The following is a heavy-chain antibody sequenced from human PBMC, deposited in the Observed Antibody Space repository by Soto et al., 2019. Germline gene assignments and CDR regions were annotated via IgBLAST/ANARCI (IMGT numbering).Heavy chain of an antibody. CDR1: GFAFNMYA. CDR3: AKGAATIRPWDH. Sequence: EVQLLESGGDIVRPGGSLRLSCAGSGFAFNMYAISWIRQVPGKGLEWVSVITGSGVNTNYADSVKGRFTISRDNSKNMVCLQMNSLRAEDTGVYYCAKGAATIRPWDHWGQGTLVTVSS. CDR2: ITGSGVNT. V-gene: IGHV3-23*01. J-gene: IGHJ4*02. D-gene: IGHD5-12*01.